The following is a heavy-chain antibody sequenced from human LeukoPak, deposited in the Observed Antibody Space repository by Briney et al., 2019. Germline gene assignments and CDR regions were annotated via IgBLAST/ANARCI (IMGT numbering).Heavy chain of an antibody. J-gene: IGHJ4*02. CDR3: ARETTVAPCYYFDY. V-gene: IGHV4-34*01. CDR1: GGSFSGYY. Sequence: PSETLSLTCAVYGGSFSGYYWSWIRQPPGKGLEWIGEINHSGSTNYNPSLKSRVTISVDTSKNQFSLKLSSVTAADTAVYYCARETTVAPCYYFDYWGQGTLVTVSS. D-gene: IGHD6-19*01. CDR2: INHSGST.